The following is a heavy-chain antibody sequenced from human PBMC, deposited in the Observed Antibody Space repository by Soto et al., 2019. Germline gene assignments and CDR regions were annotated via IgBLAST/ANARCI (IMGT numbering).Heavy chain of an antibody. CDR3: AANRGYNYYYGMDV. CDR1: GFTFSSYA. V-gene: IGHV3-23*01. D-gene: IGHD3-22*01. Sequence: EVQLLESGGGLVQPGGSLRLSCAASGFTFSSYAMSWVRQGRGKGLEWVSAISGSGGSTYYADSVKGRFTISRDNSKNTLYLQMNSLRAEDTAVYYCAANRGYNYYYGMDVWGQGTTVTVSS. CDR2: ISGSGGST. J-gene: IGHJ6*02.